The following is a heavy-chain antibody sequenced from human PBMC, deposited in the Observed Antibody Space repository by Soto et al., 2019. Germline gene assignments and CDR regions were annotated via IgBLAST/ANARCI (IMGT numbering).Heavy chain of an antibody. D-gene: IGHD6-13*01. CDR2: IYYSGST. V-gene: IGHV4-39*01. J-gene: IGHJ4*02. CDR3: ARHKDTSNWYLLPGY. Sequence: NPSETLSLTCSVSGGSVSISSHYWGWIRQPPGKGLEWIGNIYYSGSTYYNPSLKSRVTISVDTSKNQFSLKLYSVAAADTAVYYCARHKDTSNWYLLPGYWGQGTLVTVSS. CDR1: GGSVSISSHY.